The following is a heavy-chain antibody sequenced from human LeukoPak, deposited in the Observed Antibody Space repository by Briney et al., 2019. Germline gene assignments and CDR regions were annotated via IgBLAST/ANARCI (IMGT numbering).Heavy chain of an antibody. D-gene: IGHD4-23*01. V-gene: IGHV4-59*01. CDR1: GGSINSYY. Sequence: PSETLSLTCTVSGGSINSYYWSWIRQPPGKALEWVGYIYYSGSTNYNPSLTSRLTISVDTSKNQFSLKLSSVTAADTAVYYCARIRPTVVPGGWYYDLWGRGTLVTVSS. CDR3: ARIRPTVVPGGWYYDL. CDR2: IYYSGST. J-gene: IGHJ2*01.